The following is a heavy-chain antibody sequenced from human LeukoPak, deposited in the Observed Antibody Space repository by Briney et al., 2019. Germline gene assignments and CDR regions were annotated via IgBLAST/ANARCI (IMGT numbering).Heavy chain of an antibody. CDR2: IIPIFGTA. D-gene: IGHD6-19*01. CDR1: GGTFSSYA. Sequence: GASVKVSCTASGGTFSSYAISWVRQAPGQGLEWMGGIIPIFGTANYAQKFQGRVTITADESTSTAYMELSSLRSEDTAVYYCARVSGYSSGWYLDYWGQGTLVTVSS. CDR3: ARVSGYSSGWYLDY. J-gene: IGHJ4*02. V-gene: IGHV1-69*13.